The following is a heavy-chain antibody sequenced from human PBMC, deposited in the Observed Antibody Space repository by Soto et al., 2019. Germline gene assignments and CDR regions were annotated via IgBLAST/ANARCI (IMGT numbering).Heavy chain of an antibody. D-gene: IGHD6-13*01. CDR3: ARCTYSSSWYWDYFDY. Sequence: VASVKVSCKASGGTFSSYAISWGRQAPGQGLEWMGGIIPIFGTANYAQKFQGRVTITADESTSTAYMELSSLRSEDTAVYYCARCTYSSSWYWDYFDYWGQGTLVTVSS. J-gene: IGHJ4*02. V-gene: IGHV1-69*13. CDR1: GGTFSSYA. CDR2: IIPIFGTA.